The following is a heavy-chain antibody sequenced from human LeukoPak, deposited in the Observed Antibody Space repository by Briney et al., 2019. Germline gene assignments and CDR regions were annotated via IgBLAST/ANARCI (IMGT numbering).Heavy chain of an antibody. CDR2: INPNSGGT. Sequence: ASVKVSCKASGYTFTGYYMHWVRQAPGQGLEWMGWINPNSGGTNYAQKFQGWVTMTRDTSISTAYMELSRLRSDDTAVYYCARGLRPGLRYFDRDHVFDYWGQGTLVTVSS. CDR3: ARGLRPGLRYFDRDHVFDY. CDR1: GYTFTGYY. D-gene: IGHD3-9*01. V-gene: IGHV1-2*04. J-gene: IGHJ4*02.